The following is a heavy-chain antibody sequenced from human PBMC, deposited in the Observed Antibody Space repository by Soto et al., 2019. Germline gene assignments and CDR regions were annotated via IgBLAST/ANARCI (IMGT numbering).Heavy chain of an antibody. D-gene: IGHD2-21*02. CDR1: GYTFASYA. Sequence: ASVKVSCKASGYTFASYAMRWVRQAPGQRLEWVGWINAGNGNTKYSQKFQGRVTITRDTSASTAYMELSGLRSEDTAVYYCARSIVVVTALDYWGQGTLVTVSS. CDR2: INAGNGNT. V-gene: IGHV1-3*01. J-gene: IGHJ4*02. CDR3: ARSIVVVTALDY.